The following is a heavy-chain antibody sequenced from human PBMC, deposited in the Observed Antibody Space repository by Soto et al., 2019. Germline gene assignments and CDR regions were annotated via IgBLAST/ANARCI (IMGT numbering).Heavy chain of an antibody. Sequence: QITLKESGPTLVKPTQTLTLTCTFSGFSLSTGGVGVGWIRQPPGKALEWLALIYWDDDKRYSPSLKSRPTATKDTSKNQVVLTMTNMDPVDTATYYCAHSRCGGDCLRSYSSHYYYGMDVWGQGTTVTVSS. CDR1: GFSLSTGGVG. CDR2: IYWDDDK. V-gene: IGHV2-5*02. D-gene: IGHD2-21*02. J-gene: IGHJ6*02. CDR3: AHSRCGGDCLRSYSSHYYYGMDV.